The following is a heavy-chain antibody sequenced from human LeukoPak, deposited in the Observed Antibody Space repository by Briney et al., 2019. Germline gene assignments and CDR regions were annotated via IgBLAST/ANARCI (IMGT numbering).Heavy chain of an antibody. V-gene: IGHV1-18*01. Sequence: ASVKVSCKASGYTFTSYAMNWVRQAPGQGLEWMGWISAYNGNTNYAQKLQGRVTMTTDTSTSTAYMELRSLRSDDTAVYYCARVKGATTPDDAFDIWGQGTMVTVSS. CDR1: GYTFTSYA. J-gene: IGHJ3*02. CDR3: ARVKGATTPDDAFDI. CDR2: ISAYNGNT. D-gene: IGHD1-26*01.